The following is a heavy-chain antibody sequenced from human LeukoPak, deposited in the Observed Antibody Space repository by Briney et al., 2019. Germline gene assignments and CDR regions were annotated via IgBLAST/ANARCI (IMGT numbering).Heavy chain of an antibody. CDR2: IYISEST. V-gene: IGHV4-4*07. CDR3: ARDIADYYGSGSYTYYMDV. J-gene: IGHJ6*03. CDR1: GGSINNYY. Sequence: SETLSLTCTVSGGSINNYYWSWIRQPAGKGLEWIGHIYISESTNYNPSLKSRVTMSVDTSKNQFSLKLSSVTAADTAVYYCARDIADYYGSGSYTYYMDVWGKGTTVTISS. D-gene: IGHD3-10*01.